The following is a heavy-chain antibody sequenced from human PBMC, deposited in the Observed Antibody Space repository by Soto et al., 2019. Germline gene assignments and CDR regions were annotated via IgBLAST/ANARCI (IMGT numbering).Heavy chain of an antibody. V-gene: IGHV3-33*01. CDR2: IWFDGSNQ. J-gene: IGHJ4*02. CDR1: GFTFENYG. CDR3: ARDRADYGDFVLDY. Sequence: QVQLVESGGAVVRPGGSLRLSCAASGFTFENYGMHWVRQAPGKGLEWLAVIWFDGSNQFYADSVKGRITLSRDNSKNNLYLQMNSLRAEDTAVYYCARDRADYGDFVLDYWGQGTLVTVSS. D-gene: IGHD4-17*01.